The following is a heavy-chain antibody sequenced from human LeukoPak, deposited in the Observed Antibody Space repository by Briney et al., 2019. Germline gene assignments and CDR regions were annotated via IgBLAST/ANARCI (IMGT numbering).Heavy chain of an antibody. CDR3: ARVGGTIAVAGMPSPYYYGMDV. Sequence: GASVKVSCMASGGTFSSYAISWVRQAPGQGLEWMGGIIPIFGTANYAQKFQGRVTITADESTSTAYMELSSLRSEDTAVYYCARVGGTIAVAGMPSPYYYGMDVWGQGTTVTVSS. D-gene: IGHD6-19*01. V-gene: IGHV1-69*13. CDR2: IIPIFGTA. CDR1: GGTFSSYA. J-gene: IGHJ6*02.